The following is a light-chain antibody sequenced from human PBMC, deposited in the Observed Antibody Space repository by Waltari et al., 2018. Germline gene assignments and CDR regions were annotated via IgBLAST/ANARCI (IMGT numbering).Light chain of an antibody. CDR1: SSDVGRHEY. CDR3: SSQSRATVVI. V-gene: IGLV2-14*03. J-gene: IGLJ2*01. CDR2: DVN. Sequence: QSALPQPASVSGSPGQSITISCTGSSSDVGRHEYVSWYQDHPGQAPLFIIYDVNNRPSGRTDLCTGSKSGNTASLIISRLQAEDEAHYYCSSQSRATVVIFGGGTKLTVL.